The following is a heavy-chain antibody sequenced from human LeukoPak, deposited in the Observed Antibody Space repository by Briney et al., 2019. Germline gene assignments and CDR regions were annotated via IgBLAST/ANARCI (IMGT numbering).Heavy chain of an antibody. V-gene: IGHV1-18*01. Sequence: ASVKVSCKASGYTFTSYGISWVRQAPGQGLEWMGWISAYNGNTNYAQKLQGRVTMTTDASTSTAYMELRSLRSDDTAVYYCARIVRRFHYMDVWGKGTTVTVSS. CDR2: ISAYNGNT. J-gene: IGHJ6*03. CDR1: GYTFTSYG. CDR3: ARIVRRFHYMDV. D-gene: IGHD3-16*01.